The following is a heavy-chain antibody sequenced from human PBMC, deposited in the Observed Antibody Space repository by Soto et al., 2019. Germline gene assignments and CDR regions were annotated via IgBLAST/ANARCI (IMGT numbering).Heavy chain of an antibody. Sequence: PETLSLTCTVSGDSISSSDFYCAWVRHPPGKGLAWIGSIFYLGSSYYNPSLKSRVTMSVDTSKNQFSLRLRSVTAADTALYFWARHSLALRKNNWFDPWGQGIMVTVSS. CDR2: IFYLGSS. D-gene: IGHD2-15*01. J-gene: IGHJ5*02. CDR1: GDSISSSDFY. CDR3: ARHSLALRKNNWFDP. V-gene: IGHV4-39*01.